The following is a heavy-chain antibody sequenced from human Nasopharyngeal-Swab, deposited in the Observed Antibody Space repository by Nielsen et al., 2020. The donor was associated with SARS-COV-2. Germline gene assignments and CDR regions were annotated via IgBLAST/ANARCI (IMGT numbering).Heavy chain of an antibody. D-gene: IGHD3-10*01. Sequence: ASVKVSSKASGYTFTSYDINRVRQATGQGLEWMGWMNPNSGNTGYAQKFQGRVTMTRNTSISTAYMELSSLRSEDTAVYYCARSRRSNYYGSGSYYNIKTDAFDIWGQGTMVTVSS. CDR3: ARSRRSNYYGSGSYYNIKTDAFDI. V-gene: IGHV1-8*01. CDR2: MNPNSGNT. CDR1: GYTFTSYD. J-gene: IGHJ3*02.